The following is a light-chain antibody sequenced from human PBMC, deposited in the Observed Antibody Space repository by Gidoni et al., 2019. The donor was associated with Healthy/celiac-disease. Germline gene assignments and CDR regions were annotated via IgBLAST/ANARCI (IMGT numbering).Light chain of an antibody. CDR3: QQYDNLPRWT. CDR1: QDISNY. CDR2: DAS. J-gene: IGKJ1*01. V-gene: IGKV1-33*01. Sequence: DIQMTQSPSSLSASVGDRVTITCQASQDISNYLNWYQQKPGKAPKLLIYDASNLETGVPSRCSGSGSGTDFTFTISSLQPEDIATYYCQQYDNLPRWTFXXXTKVEIK.